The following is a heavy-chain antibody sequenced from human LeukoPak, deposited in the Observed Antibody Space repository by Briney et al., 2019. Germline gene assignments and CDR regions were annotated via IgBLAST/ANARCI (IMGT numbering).Heavy chain of an antibody. CDR2: ISPYSGNA. Sequence: SVKVSCKASGYLFISHGITWVRQAPGQGLEWMGWISPYSGNATYAQNFQGRVTMITDTSTETAYLEVRSLRSDDTAVYYCALSGTRYNSAWYRNWGQGTLVIVSS. D-gene: IGHD1-20*01. CDR3: ALSGTRYNSAWYRN. CDR1: GYLFISHG. J-gene: IGHJ4*02. V-gene: IGHV1-18*01.